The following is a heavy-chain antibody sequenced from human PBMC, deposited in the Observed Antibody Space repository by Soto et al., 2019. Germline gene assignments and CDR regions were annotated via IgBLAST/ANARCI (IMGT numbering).Heavy chain of an antibody. CDR2: FSAGGRA. CDR1: GFSFRSYA. J-gene: IGHJ4*02. D-gene: IGHD4-17*01. V-gene: IGHV3-23*01. Sequence: QLLESGGGLIQPGGSLRLSYEASGFSFRSYALSWVRQAPGKGLEWVSTFSAGGRAYYADSVKGRFTIAKDTSKNTLILQARSLRAEDTAVYYCAKESMPEHYGDTLFDYWGQGTRVTVSS. CDR3: AKESMPEHYGDTLFDY.